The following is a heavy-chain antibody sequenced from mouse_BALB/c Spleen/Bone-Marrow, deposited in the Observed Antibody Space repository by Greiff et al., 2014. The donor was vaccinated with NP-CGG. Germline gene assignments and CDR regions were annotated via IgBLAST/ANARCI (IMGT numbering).Heavy chain of an antibody. Sequence: VQQQQSGPDLVKPSQSLSLTCTVTGYSITSYYSWHWIRQFPGNKLEWMGYIHYSGTTVYNPSLKSRISITRDTSNNQFFLQLDSVTTEDTATYYCARFAGTPYTMDYWGQGTSVTVFS. CDR1: GYSITSYYS. CDR2: IHYSGTT. J-gene: IGHJ4*01. V-gene: IGHV3-1*02. CDR3: ARFAGTPYTMDY. D-gene: IGHD4-1*01.